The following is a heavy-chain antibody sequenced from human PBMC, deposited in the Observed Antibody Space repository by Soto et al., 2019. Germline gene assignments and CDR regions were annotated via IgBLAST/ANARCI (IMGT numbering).Heavy chain of an antibody. CDR1: GGTFSSYA. D-gene: IGHD3-22*01. Sequence: SLKVSCKTSGGTFSSYAISWVRQATGQGLEWMGGIIPIFGTANYAQKFQGRVTITADESTSTAYMELSSLRSEDTAVYYCARPSDDSSGYWLGNAFDIWGQGTMVTVSS. J-gene: IGHJ3*02. CDR2: IIPIFGTA. V-gene: IGHV1-69*13. CDR3: ARPSDDSSGYWLGNAFDI.